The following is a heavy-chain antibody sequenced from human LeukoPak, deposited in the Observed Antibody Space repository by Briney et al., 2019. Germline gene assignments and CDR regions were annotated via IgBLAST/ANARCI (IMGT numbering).Heavy chain of an antibody. D-gene: IGHD3-22*01. J-gene: IGHJ4*02. Sequence: GASVKVSCKASGYTFTSYYMHWVRQAPAQGLEWMGIINPSGGSTSYAQKFQGRVTMTRDMSTSTVYMELSSLRSEDTAVYYCARSSGYEGYFDYWGQGTLVTVSS. CDR3: ARSSGYEGYFDY. V-gene: IGHV1-46*01. CDR2: INPSGGST. CDR1: GYTFTSYY.